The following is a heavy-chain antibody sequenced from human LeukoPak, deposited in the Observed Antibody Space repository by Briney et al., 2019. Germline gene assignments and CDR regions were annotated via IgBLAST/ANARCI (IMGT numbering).Heavy chain of an antibody. CDR1: GFTFSSYW. V-gene: IGHV3-7*01. CDR3: ARDGTLTFGGVIEEYYFDY. Sequence: GGSLRLSCAASGFTFSSYWMSWVRQAPGKGLEWVANIKQDGSEKYFVDSVKGRFTISRDNAKNSLYLQMNSLRAEDTAVYYCARDGTLTFGGVIEEYYFDYWGQGTLVTVSS. D-gene: IGHD3-16*02. J-gene: IGHJ4*02. CDR2: IKQDGSEK.